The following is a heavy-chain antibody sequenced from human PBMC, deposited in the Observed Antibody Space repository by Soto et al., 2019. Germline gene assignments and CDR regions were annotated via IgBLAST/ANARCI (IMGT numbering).Heavy chain of an antibody. Sequence: GESLKISCKGSGYSFTSYWIGWVRQMPGKGLEWMGIVYPADSDTRYSPSFQGQVTSSADKSISTAYLQWSSLKASDTAVYYCAGLFGSGSFKYNYYYYMDVWGKGTTVTVSS. D-gene: IGHD3-10*01. J-gene: IGHJ6*03. CDR3: AGLFGSGSFKYNYYYYMDV. CDR2: VYPADSDT. V-gene: IGHV5-51*01. CDR1: GYSFTSYW.